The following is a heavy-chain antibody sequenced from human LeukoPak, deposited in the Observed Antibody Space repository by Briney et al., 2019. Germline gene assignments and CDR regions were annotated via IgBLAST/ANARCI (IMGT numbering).Heavy chain of an antibody. CDR2: IDKKDKGYATAT. CDR1: GFTFSGSA. V-gene: IGHV3-73*01. J-gene: IGHJ4*02. CDR3: ARAGLPPIFDY. Sequence: GGSLRLSCAASGFTFSGSAIHWFRQSSGKGLEWVAQIDKKDKGYATATAYAASVKGRFTISRDDSINTAYLQMKSLKTEDTAVYYCARAGLPPIFDYWGQGTLVTVSS.